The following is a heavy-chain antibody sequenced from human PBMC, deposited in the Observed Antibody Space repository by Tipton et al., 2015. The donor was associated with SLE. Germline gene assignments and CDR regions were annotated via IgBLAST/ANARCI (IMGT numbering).Heavy chain of an antibody. CDR2: ISYTGAT. D-gene: IGHD4-17*01. V-gene: IGHV4-39*07. CDR1: GGSISRGFYY. Sequence: TLSLTCSVSGGSISRGFYYWGWIRQPPGKGLECIGSISYTGATYYNLSLKSRATISVDASKNQFSLKLSSVTAADTAVYYCEGAATGTNYYMDVWGKGTTVTVSS. J-gene: IGHJ6*03. CDR3: EGAATGTNYYMDV.